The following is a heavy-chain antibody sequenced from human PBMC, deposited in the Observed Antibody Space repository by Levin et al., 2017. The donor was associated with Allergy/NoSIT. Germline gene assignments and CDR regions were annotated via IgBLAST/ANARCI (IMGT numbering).Heavy chain of an antibody. V-gene: IGHV3-66*01. CDR2: IYSGGAI. CDR1: GFTVSTNY. J-gene: IGHJ3*02. Sequence: GGSLRLSCVASGFTVSTNYMSWVRQAPGKGLEWISFIYSGGAIYYADSVKGRFTISRDNSKNTVYLQMSSLGAEDTALYFCARDYFASGSSWVAFDIWGQGTEVTVSP. D-gene: IGHD3-10*01. CDR3: ARDYFASGSSWVAFDI.